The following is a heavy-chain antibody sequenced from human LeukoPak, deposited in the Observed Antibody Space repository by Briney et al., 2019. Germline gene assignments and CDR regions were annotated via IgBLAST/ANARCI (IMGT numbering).Heavy chain of an antibody. D-gene: IGHD3-9*01. V-gene: IGHV3-21*01. CDR3: AREVRYFDWLTDY. CDR2: IGLSRNYI. J-gene: IGHJ4*02. Sequence: GGSLRLSCAASGFTFSTYSMGWVRQAPGKGLEWVSSIGLSRNYIYYADSVKGRFTISRDSAQNSLYLQMNSLRVEDTAVYYCAREVRYFDWLTDYWGQGTLVTVSS. CDR1: GFTFSTYS.